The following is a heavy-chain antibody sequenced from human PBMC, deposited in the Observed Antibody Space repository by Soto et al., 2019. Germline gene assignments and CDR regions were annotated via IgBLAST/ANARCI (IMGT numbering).Heavy chain of an antibody. V-gene: IGHV3-7*03. J-gene: IGHJ2*01. CDR1: GFTFSNYW. CDR3: ASIDCGGNCYSRSWYFDI. D-gene: IGHD2-21*02. Sequence: EVQLVESGGGLVQPGGSLRLSCVASGFTFSNYWMGWVRQAPGKGLEWVANIRQDGGDKRDLDSVKGRFTISRDNAQNSLYLQMNSLRAEDTAVYYCASIDCGGNCYSRSWYFDIWGRGTLVTISS. CDR2: IRQDGGDK.